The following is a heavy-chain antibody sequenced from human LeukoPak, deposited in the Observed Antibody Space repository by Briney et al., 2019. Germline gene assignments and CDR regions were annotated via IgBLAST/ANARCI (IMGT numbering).Heavy chain of an antibody. CDR1: GFTFSSYA. J-gene: IGHJ4*02. Sequence: GWSLTLSCAASGFTFSSYAMSWVRQAPGKGLEWVSAISGSGYSTYYADSVKGRFTISRDNSKNTLYLQMNSLRAEDTAVYYCAKEAGYSGYDYPDYWGQGTLVTVSS. CDR2: ISGSGYST. D-gene: IGHD5-12*01. V-gene: IGHV3-23*01. CDR3: AKEAGYSGYDYPDY.